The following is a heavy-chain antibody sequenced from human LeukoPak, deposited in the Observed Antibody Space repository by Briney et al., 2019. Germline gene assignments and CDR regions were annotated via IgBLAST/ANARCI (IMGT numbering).Heavy chain of an antibody. V-gene: IGHV1-69*05. CDR2: IIPIFGTA. Sequence: ASVKVSCKASGGTFSSYAISWVRQAPGQGLEWMGGIIPIFGTANYAQKFQGRVTITTDESTSTAYMGLSSLRSEDTAVYYCAREAYCTNGVCYTAAFDIWGQGTMVTVSS. J-gene: IGHJ3*02. CDR1: GGTFSSYA. D-gene: IGHD2-8*01. CDR3: AREAYCTNGVCYTAAFDI.